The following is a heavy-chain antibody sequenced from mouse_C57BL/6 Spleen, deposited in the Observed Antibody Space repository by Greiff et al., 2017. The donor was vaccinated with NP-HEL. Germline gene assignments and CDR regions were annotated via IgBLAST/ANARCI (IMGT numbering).Heavy chain of an antibody. D-gene: IGHD2-5*01. CDR1: GFTFSSYT. J-gene: IGHJ4*01. CDR2: ISGGGGNT. Sequence: DVHLVESGGGLVKPGGSLKLSCAASGFTFSSYTMSWVRQTPEKRLEWVATISGGGGNTYYPDSVKGRFTISRDNAKNTLYLQMSSLRSEDTALYYCARLSYYSNYDYAMDYWGQGTSVTVSS. CDR3: ARLSYYSNYDYAMDY. V-gene: IGHV5-9*01.